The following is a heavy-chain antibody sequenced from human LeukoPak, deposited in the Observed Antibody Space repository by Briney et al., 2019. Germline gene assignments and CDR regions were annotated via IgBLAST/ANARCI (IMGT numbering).Heavy chain of an antibody. CDR3: AKDLCGGGNCYSGPDY. J-gene: IGHJ4*02. V-gene: IGHV3-23*01. Sequence: PGGSLRLSCAASGLTFSNYPMSWVRQAPGKGLEWVSGISGSGDSTYYADSVKGRFTISRDNSKNTLYLQMNSLRAEDTAVYYCAKDLCGGGNCYSGPDYWGQGTLVTVSS. CDR1: GLTFSNYP. D-gene: IGHD2-15*01. CDR2: ISGSGDST.